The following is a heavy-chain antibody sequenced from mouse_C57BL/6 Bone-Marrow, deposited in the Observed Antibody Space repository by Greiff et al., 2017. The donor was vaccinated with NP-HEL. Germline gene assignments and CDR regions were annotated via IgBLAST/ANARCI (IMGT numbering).Heavy chain of an antibody. V-gene: IGHV1-52*01. Sequence: VQLQQSGAELVRPGSSVKLSCKASGYTFTSYWMHWVKQRPIQGLEWIGNIDPSDSESHYNQKFKDKATLTVDKSSSKAYMQLSSLTSEESAVYYCAREYYSNYVPFAYWGQGTLVTVSA. CDR1: GYTFTSYW. D-gene: IGHD2-5*01. CDR2: IDPSDSES. J-gene: IGHJ3*01. CDR3: AREYYSNYVPFAY.